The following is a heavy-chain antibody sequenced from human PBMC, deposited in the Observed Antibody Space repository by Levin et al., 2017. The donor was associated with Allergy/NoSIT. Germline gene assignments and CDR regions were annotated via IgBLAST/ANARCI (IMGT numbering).Heavy chain of an antibody. V-gene: IGHV3-30*18. J-gene: IGHJ4*02. CDR1: GFSFSNYA. Sequence: GGSLRLSCAASGFSFSNYAMHWVRQAPGKGLEWVAFISYDGSDKSYAESVKGRFTISRDDSKNTLYLQMNSLRAEDTAAYNCAKEGAGRDFDYWGKGTLVAVSS. CDR2: ISYDGSDK. CDR3: AKEGAGRDFDY. D-gene: IGHD1-26*01.